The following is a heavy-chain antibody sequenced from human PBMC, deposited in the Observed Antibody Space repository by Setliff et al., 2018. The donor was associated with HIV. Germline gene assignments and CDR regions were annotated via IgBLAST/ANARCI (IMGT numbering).Heavy chain of an antibody. CDR2: IYQSGST. D-gene: IGHD3-22*01. V-gene: IGHV4-38-2*01. CDR1: GYSITGGYF. J-gene: IGHJ4*02. CDR3: ARALRGVITTLSYFDY. Sequence: TLSLTCAVSGYSITGGYFWGWIRQPPGKGLEWIGSIYQSGSTNYNPSLKSRVTISVDTSKNQFSLKLTSVTAAETAVYYFARALRGVITTLSYFDYWGQGTLVTVSS.